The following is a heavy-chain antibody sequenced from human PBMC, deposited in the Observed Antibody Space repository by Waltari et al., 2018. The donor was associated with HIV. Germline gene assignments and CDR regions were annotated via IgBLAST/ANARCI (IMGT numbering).Heavy chain of an antibody. D-gene: IGHD2-2*01. CDR3: ARRRQVVSQPFDY. V-gene: IGHV4-34*02. J-gene: IGHJ4*02. Sequence: QVQLQQWGAGLLKPSETLSLTCGINGGSLSPYYWTWVRQSPGKGLEWIGEVNQVGNTKYNPSLKSRVSISFDTSKDQFSLHLESVTAADTAVYYCARRRQVVSQPFDYWGQGSLVTVSS. CDR1: GGSLSPYY. CDR2: VNQVGNT.